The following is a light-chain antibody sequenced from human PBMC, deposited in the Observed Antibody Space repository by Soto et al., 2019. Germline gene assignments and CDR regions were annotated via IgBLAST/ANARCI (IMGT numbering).Light chain of an antibody. CDR1: QDISNY. Sequence: DIQMTQSPSSLSASVGDRVTITCQASQDISNYLNWYQQKPGKAPKLLIYDASNLQRGVPSRFSGSRSGTDFTFTISSLQPEDIATYYCQQYDNRRTFGQGTKVDNK. CDR2: DAS. J-gene: IGKJ1*01. CDR3: QQYDNRRT. V-gene: IGKV1-33*01.